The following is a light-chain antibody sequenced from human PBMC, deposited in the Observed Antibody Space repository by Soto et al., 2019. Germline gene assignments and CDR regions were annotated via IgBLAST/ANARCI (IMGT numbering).Light chain of an antibody. V-gene: IGLV2-14*01. CDR3: SSVTSSVV. CDR1: SSDVGAYNY. Sequence: QSALTQPASVSGSPGQSITISCTGTSSDVGAYNYVSWYQQHPGKAPKLMISEVSKRPSGVSNRFSGSKSGNTASLTISGLQDEDEAHYYCSSVTSSVVFGGGTKVTVL. J-gene: IGLJ2*01. CDR2: EVS.